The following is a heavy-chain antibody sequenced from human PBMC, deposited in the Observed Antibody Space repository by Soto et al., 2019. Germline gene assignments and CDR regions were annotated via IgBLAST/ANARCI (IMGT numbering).Heavy chain of an antibody. D-gene: IGHD1-7*01. CDR1: GFTFTSSA. CDR2: IVVGSGNT. V-gene: IGHV1-58*01. J-gene: IGHJ4*02. CDR3: AAVQGGGTTFHF. Sequence: SVKFSCKASGFTFTSSAVQWVRQARGQRLEWIGWIVVGSGNTNYAQKFQERVTITRDMSTSTAYMELSSLRLEDTAVYDCAAVQGGGTTFHFWGQGTLVTVSS.